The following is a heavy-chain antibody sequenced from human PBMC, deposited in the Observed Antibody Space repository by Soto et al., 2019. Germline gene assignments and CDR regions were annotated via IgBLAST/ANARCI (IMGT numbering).Heavy chain of an antibody. CDR2: VNPNGEST. V-gene: IGHV1-46*01. Sequence: QVQVVQSGAEVTEPGASVKASCKASGYSSSNYYTHWVRQAPGQGLEWMGIVNPNGESTNYAQRFQGRLALTMNTSTNTDYMELSLLTSDDTAIYFCACVTTIWSNWGQGTLVTVSS. CDR1: GYSSSNYY. J-gene: IGHJ4*02. D-gene: IGHD2-21*02. CDR3: ACVTTIWSN.